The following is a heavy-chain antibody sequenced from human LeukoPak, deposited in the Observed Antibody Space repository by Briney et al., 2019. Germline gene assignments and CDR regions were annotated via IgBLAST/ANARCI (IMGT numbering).Heavy chain of an antibody. Sequence: GASVNVSCKVSGYTFTSYDINWVRQATGQGLEWMGWMNPNGGNTGYAQKFQGRVTMTRNTSISTAYMELSSLRSEDTAVYYCARAKYYRLFYYYYGMDVWGQGTTVTVSS. V-gene: IGHV1-8*01. CDR3: ARAKYYRLFYYYYGMDV. CDR1: GYTFTSYD. CDR2: MNPNGGNT. D-gene: IGHD1-26*01. J-gene: IGHJ6*02.